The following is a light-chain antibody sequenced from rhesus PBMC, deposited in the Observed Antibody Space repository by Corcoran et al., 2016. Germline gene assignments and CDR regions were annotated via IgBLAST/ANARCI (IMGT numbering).Light chain of an antibody. V-gene: IGKV1-94*01. CDR2: AAS. Sequence: DIQMTQSPSSLSASVGDRVTVTCRASPGINKALSWYQQKPGKAPTLLIYAASSLQTGVSSRFSGSGSGTDYTLTISSLQPEDVATYYCLQDYTTPWTFGQGTKVEIK. CDR1: PGINKA. J-gene: IGKJ1*01. CDR3: LQDYTTPWT.